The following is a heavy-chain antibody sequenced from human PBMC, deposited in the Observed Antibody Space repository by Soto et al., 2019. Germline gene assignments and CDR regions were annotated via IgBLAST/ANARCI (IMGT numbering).Heavy chain of an antibody. CDR2: INPNSGGT. D-gene: IGHD2-2*02. Sequence: QVQLVQSGAEVKKPGASVKVSCKASGYTFTGYYMHWVRQAPGQGLEWMGWINPNSGGTNYAQKFQGRVTMTRDTSISTAYMELSRLRSDDTAVYYCARGGDSWWDIVVVPAAIVSSRGYYYGMDVWGQGTTVTVSS. V-gene: IGHV1-2*02. CDR1: GYTFTGYY. J-gene: IGHJ6*02. CDR3: ARGGDSWWDIVVVPAAIVSSRGYYYGMDV.